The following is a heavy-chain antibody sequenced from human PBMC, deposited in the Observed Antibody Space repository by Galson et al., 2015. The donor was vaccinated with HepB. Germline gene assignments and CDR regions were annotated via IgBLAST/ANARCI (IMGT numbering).Heavy chain of an antibody. J-gene: IGHJ2*01. D-gene: IGHD4-17*01. V-gene: IGHV3-21*01. CDR3: ARVLNGDYGSADL. Sequence: SLRLSCAASGFTFSSYSMNWVRQAPGKGLEWVSSISSSSSYIYYADSVKGRFTISRDNAKNSLCLQMNSLRAEDTAVYYCARVLNGDYGSADLWGRGTLVTVSS. CDR1: GFTFSSYS. CDR2: ISSSSSYI.